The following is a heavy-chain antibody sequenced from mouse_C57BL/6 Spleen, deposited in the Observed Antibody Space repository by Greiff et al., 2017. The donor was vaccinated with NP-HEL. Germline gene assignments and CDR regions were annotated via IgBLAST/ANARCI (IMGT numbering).Heavy chain of an antibody. Sequence: EVQGVESGGGLVKPGGSLKLSCAASGFTFGAYGLHWFRQAPERGLEWVAYISSGSSTIYYADTVKGRFTISRDNAKNTLFLQMTSLRSEDTAMYYCAREGLPFDYWGQGTTLTVSS. V-gene: IGHV5-17*01. CDR3: AREGLPFDY. CDR2: ISSGSSTI. J-gene: IGHJ2*01. CDR1: GFTFGAYG. D-gene: IGHD2-4*01.